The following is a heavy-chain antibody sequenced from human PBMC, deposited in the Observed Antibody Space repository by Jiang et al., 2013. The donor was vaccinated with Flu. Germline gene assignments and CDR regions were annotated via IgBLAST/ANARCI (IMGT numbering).Heavy chain of an antibody. CDR3: ARDGSVVQGVIIQSTHYYYYYGMDV. V-gene: IGHV4-39*07. D-gene: IGHD3-10*01. J-gene: IGHJ6*02. CDR1: GGSISSSSYY. CDR2: IYYSGST. Sequence: PGLVKPSETLSLTCTVSGGSISSSSYYWGWIRQPPGKGLEWIGSIYYSGSTYYNPSLKSRVTISVDTSKNQFSLKLSSVTAADTAVYYCARDGSVVQGVIIQSTHYYYYYGMDVWGQGTTVTVSS.